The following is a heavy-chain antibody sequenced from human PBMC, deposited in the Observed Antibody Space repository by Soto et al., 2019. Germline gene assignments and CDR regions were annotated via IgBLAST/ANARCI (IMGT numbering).Heavy chain of an antibody. J-gene: IGHJ3*02. CDR2: ISDSGAGT. D-gene: IGHD3-10*01. CDR3: ARESLDAFDI. Sequence: EVQLLESGGGLVQPGGSLRLSCAASGFTFSTYAMTWVRQAPGKGLEWVSAISDSGAGTYYADSVKGRFTISRDNSKNTLYLQMNSLRAEDTAVYYCARESLDAFDIWGQGTMVTVSS. V-gene: IGHV3-23*01. CDR1: GFTFSTYA.